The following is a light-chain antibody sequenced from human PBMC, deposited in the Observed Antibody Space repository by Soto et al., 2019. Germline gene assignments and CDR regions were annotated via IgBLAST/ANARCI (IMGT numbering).Light chain of an antibody. Sequence: ETVVTQSPVTLSVSPGEGAALSCRTSQSVSSNLAWYQQKPGQAPRLLIYGASTRATGVPARFSGSGSGTEFTLTISSLQSEDFAVYYCHQYNNWPPWTFGQGTKVEIK. CDR1: QSVSSN. V-gene: IGKV3-15*01. CDR2: GAS. CDR3: HQYNNWPPWT. J-gene: IGKJ1*01.